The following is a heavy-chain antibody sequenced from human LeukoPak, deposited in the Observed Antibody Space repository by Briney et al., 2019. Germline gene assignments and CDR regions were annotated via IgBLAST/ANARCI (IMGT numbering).Heavy chain of an antibody. D-gene: IGHD1-26*01. CDR1: GYTFTSFG. Sequence: ASVKVSCKTSGYTFTSFGISWVRQAPGQGLEWMGWINAYNGNTNYAQKIQGRVTMTTGTSTSTAYMELNSLRSDDTAVYYCARDPRIVGSTPDWFDPWGQGTLVTVSS. CDR3: ARDPRIVGSTPDWFDP. V-gene: IGHV1-18*01. CDR2: INAYNGNT. J-gene: IGHJ5*02.